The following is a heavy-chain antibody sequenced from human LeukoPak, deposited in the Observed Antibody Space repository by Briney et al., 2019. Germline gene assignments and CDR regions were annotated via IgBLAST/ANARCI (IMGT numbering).Heavy chain of an antibody. D-gene: IGHD6-19*01. CDR1: GGXIRSYY. J-gene: IGHJ4*02. CDR3: ARGGSGWLFDY. V-gene: IGHV4-59*01. Sequence: SETLSLTCSVSGGXIRSYYCSWIRQPPGKGLEWIGYIYYSGSTNYNPSLKSRVTISVDTSKNQFSLKVSSVTAADTAVYYCARGGSGWLFDYWGQGTLVTVSS. CDR2: IYYSGST.